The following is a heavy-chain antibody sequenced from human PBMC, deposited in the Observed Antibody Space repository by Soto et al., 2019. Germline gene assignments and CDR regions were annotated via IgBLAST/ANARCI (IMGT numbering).Heavy chain of an antibody. CDR1: GFTFSNYE. V-gene: IGHV3-48*03. CDR2: ISGSGNII. Sequence: GGSLRLSCAASGFTFSNYEMSWVRQAPVKGLEWVSYISGSGNIIYYADSVKGRFTISRDNAKKSLYLQMNSLRAEDTAVYYCARGAVTYLDYWGQGTLVTVSS. D-gene: IGHD4-17*01. CDR3: ARGAVTYLDY. J-gene: IGHJ4*02.